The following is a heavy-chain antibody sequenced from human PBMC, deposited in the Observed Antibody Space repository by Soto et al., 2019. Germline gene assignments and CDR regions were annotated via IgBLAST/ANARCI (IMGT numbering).Heavy chain of an antibody. CDR3: ARDVPLNYYDGTFSYYAMDV. D-gene: IGHD3-16*01. CDR2: IIPFFKAA. J-gene: IGHJ6*02. CDR1: GGTFSSHA. V-gene: IGHV1-69*13. Sequence: GASVKVSCKASGGTFSSHAIRWVRQAPGQGVEWMGGIIPFFKAANYAQKFQGRVTITADDSTSTAYMDLYSLRSEDTAVYYCARDVPLNYYDGTFSYYAMDVWGQGTTVTVSS.